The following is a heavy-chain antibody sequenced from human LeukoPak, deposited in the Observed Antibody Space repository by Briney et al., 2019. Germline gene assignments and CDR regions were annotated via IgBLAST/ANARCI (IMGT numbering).Heavy chain of an antibody. J-gene: IGHJ4*02. CDR2: ISAYNGNT. Sequence: ASVKVSCKASGYTFTSYGISWVRRAPGQGLEWMGWISAYNGNTNYAQKLQGRVTMTTDTSTSTAYMELRSLRSDDTAVYYCAATRYYYDSSGYYYDDYWGQGTLVTVSS. CDR1: GYTFTSYG. D-gene: IGHD3-22*01. CDR3: AATRYYYDSSGYYYDDY. V-gene: IGHV1-18*01.